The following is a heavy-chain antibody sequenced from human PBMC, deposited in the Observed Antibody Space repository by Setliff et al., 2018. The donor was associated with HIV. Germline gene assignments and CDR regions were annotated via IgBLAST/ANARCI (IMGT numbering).Heavy chain of an antibody. CDR1: GGSISRSSYY. D-gene: IGHD2-2*01. V-gene: IGHV4-39*01. J-gene: IGHJ5*02. CDR3: ASRVLGYCRSTSCLNWFDP. CDR2: IYYSGST. Sequence: SETLSLTCTVSGGSISRSSYYWGWIRQPPGKGLEWIGSIYYSGSTYYNPSLKSRVTISVDTSKNQVSLKLSSVTAADTAVYYCASRVLGYCRSTSCLNWFDPWGQGTLVTVTS.